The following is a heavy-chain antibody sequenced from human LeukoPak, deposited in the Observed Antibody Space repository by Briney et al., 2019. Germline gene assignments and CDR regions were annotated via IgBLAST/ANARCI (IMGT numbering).Heavy chain of an antibody. D-gene: IGHD3-9*01. CDR1: GGSISSYY. CDR3: ARGVLRYSGDAFDI. J-gene: IGHJ3*02. Sequence: SETLSLTCTVSGGSISSYYWSWIRQPPGKGLEWIGYIYYSGSTNYNPSLKSRVTISVDTSKNQFSLKPSSVTAADTAVYYCARGVLRYSGDAFDIWGQGTMVTVSS. CDR2: IYYSGST. V-gene: IGHV4-59*01.